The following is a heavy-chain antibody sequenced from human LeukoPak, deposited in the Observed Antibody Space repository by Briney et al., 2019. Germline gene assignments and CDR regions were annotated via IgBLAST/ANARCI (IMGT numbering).Heavy chain of an antibody. CDR2: ISGSGGST. Sequence: GGSLRLSCAASGFTFSSYAMRWVRQAPGKGLEWASAISGSGGSTYYADSVKGRFTIYRDNSKNTLYLQMNSLRAEDTAVYYCAKDLRVSVLLWFGQRPDNWFDPWGQGTLVTVSS. D-gene: IGHD3-10*01. CDR1: GFTFSSYA. CDR3: AKDLRVSVLLWFGQRPDNWFDP. V-gene: IGHV3-23*01. J-gene: IGHJ5*02.